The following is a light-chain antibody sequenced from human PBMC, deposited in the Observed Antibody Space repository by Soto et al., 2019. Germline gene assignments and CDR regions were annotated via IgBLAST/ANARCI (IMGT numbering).Light chain of an antibody. CDR1: QGVGST. J-gene: IGKJ4*02. CDR3: QHYLTWPLT. V-gene: IGKV3-15*01. Sequence: ELVLTQSPATLSVSPGERATLSCRASQGVGSTLAWYQQEPGRAPRLLIYDASTRATGIPARFSGTGSGTEFTLIISGLKSGDFAVYYCQHYLTWPLTFGGGTRVEI. CDR2: DAS.